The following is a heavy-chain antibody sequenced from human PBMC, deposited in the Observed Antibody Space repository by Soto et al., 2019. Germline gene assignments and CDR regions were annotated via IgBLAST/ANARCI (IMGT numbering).Heavy chain of an antibody. CDR3: ARGGGNYHDGTGYYAHPMDAFDI. V-gene: IGHV4-4*07. Sequence: SETLSLTCTVSGGSITDYSWVWIRQPAGKGLEWIGRIFSSGSTNYNPSLKGRITMSLDTSKNQFSLKLNSATATDTAVYYCARGGGNYHDGTGYYAHPMDAFDIWGQGTMVTVSS. J-gene: IGHJ3*02. CDR2: IFSSGST. D-gene: IGHD3-22*01. CDR1: GGSITDYS.